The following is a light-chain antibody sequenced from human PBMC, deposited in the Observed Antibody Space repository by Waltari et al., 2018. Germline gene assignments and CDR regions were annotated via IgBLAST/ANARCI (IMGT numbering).Light chain of an antibody. CDR2: GAS. Sequence: EIVMTQSPATLSVSPGERATLSCSASQSISSDLAWYQQKPGQAPRLLIYGASTRATGIPDRFSGSGSGTEFTLTISSLQSEDFAVYYCQQYYRWWTFGLGTKVERK. V-gene: IGKV3-15*01. CDR3: QQYYRWWT. CDR1: QSISSD. J-gene: IGKJ1*01.